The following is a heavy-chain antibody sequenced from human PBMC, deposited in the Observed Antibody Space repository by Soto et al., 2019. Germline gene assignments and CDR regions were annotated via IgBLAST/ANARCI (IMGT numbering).Heavy chain of an antibody. J-gene: IGHJ4*02. D-gene: IGHD6-13*01. V-gene: IGHV3-11*05. CDR1: GFTFSDYY. Sequence: QVQLVESGGGLVKPGGSLRLSCAASGFTFSDYYMSWIRQAPGKGLEWVSYISSSSTYTNYADSVKGRFTISRDNAKNSLYLQMNSLRAEDTAVYCCASGAAAGTGFDYWGQGILVTVSS. CDR2: ISSSSTYT. CDR3: ASGAAAGTGFDY.